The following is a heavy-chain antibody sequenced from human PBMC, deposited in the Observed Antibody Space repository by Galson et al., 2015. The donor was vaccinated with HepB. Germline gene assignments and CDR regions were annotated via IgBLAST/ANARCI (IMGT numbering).Heavy chain of an antibody. Sequence: SLRLSCAASGFTFSSYAMSWVRQAPGKGLEWVSSISSSSSYIYYADSVKGRFTISRDNAKNSLYLQMNSLRAEDTAVYYCASAMGIAAAWGPKPNWFDPWGQGTLVTVSS. D-gene: IGHD6-13*01. CDR1: GFTFSSYA. V-gene: IGHV3-21*01. J-gene: IGHJ5*02. CDR3: ASAMGIAAAWGPKPNWFDP. CDR2: ISSSSSYI.